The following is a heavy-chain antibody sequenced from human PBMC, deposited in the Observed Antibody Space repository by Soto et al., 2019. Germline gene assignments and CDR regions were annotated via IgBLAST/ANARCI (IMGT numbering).Heavy chain of an antibody. V-gene: IGHV3-74*01. CDR2: INSDGSST. CDR1: GFTFSSHW. Sequence: EVPLEESGGDLVQPGGSLRLSCAASGFTFSSHWMHWVRQAPGKGLVWVSRINSDGSSTTYADSVKGRFTISRDNAKNTLYRQMNSLRAEDTAVYYCEREVDDSSGYYEDYWGQGTLVTVSS. J-gene: IGHJ4*02. D-gene: IGHD3-22*01. CDR3: EREVDDSSGYYEDY.